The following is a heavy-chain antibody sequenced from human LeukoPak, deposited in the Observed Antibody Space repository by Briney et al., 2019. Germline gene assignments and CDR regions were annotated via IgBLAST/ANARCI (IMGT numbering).Heavy chain of an antibody. CDR1: GGSFSGYY. CDR2: INHSGST. Sequence: SETLSLTCAASGGSFSGYYWSWIRQPPGKGLEWTGEINHSGSTNYNPSLKSRGTISVDTSKNQFSLKLSSVTAADTAVYYCARRRSVATITFDYWGQGTLVTVSS. CDR3: ARRRSVATITFDY. V-gene: IGHV4-34*01. J-gene: IGHJ4*02. D-gene: IGHD5-12*01.